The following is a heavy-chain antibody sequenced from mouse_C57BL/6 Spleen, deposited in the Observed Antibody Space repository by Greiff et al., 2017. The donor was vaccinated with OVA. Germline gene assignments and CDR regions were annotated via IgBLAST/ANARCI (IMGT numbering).Heavy chain of an antibody. Sequence: QVQLQQSGTELVKPGASVKLSCKASGYTFTSYWMHWVKQRPGQGLEWIGNINPSNGGTNYNEKFKSKATLTVDKSSSTAYMQLSSLTSEDSAVYYCARGAFITTVVFDYWGQGTTLTVSS. CDR2: INPSNGGT. V-gene: IGHV1-53*01. D-gene: IGHD1-1*01. CDR1: GYTFTSYW. CDR3: ARGAFITTVVFDY. J-gene: IGHJ2*01.